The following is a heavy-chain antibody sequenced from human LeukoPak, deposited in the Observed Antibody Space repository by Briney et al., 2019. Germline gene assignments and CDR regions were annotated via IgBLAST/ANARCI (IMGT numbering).Heavy chain of an antibody. V-gene: IGHV4-59*01. CDR2: IHYSGST. Sequence: PSETLSLTCSVSGGSISSNYWSWIRQPPGKGLEWIGYIHYSGSTNYNPSLKSRVTISLDTSKNNFSLKLSSVTAADTAVYYCAKVSDRDSSGYYWGFECWGQGTLVTVSS. CDR3: AKVSDRDSSGYYWGFEC. J-gene: IGHJ4*02. D-gene: IGHD3-22*01. CDR1: GGSISSNY.